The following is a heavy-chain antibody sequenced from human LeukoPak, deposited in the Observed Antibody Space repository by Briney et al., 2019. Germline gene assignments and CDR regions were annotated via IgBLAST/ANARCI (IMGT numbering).Heavy chain of an antibody. CDR1: GFTFSSYS. D-gene: IGHD2-15*01. CDR3: AKAPVTTCRGAFCYPFDY. V-gene: IGHV3-23*01. J-gene: IGHJ4*02. CDR2: ISDTGNT. Sequence: GGSLRLSCAASGFTFSSYSMNWVRQAPGKGLERVSAISDTGNTYHADSVKGRFTISRDSSKNTLFLQMNRLRPEDAAVYYCAKAPVTTCRGAFCYPFDYWGLGTLVTVSS.